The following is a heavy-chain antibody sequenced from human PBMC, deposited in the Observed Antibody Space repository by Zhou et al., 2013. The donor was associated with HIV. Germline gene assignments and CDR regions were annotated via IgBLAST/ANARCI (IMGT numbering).Heavy chain of an antibody. CDR2: ISAYNGNT. CDR1: GYSFTSYG. Sequence: QVQLVQSGAEVKRPGASVKVSCKASGYSFTSYGITWLRQAPGQGLEWMGWISAYNGNTKYAQKFQGRVTMTTDTSTSTAYMELRSLRSDDTAVYYCASSFFDRGDYWGQGTLVTVSS. D-gene: IGHD3-3*01. V-gene: IGHV1-18*01. CDR3: ASSFFDRGDY. J-gene: IGHJ4*02.